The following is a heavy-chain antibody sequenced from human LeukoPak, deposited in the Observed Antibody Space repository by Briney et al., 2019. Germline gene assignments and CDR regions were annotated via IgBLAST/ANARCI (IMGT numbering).Heavy chain of an antibody. CDR3: VGGIGWQPDY. Sequence: PGGSLRLSCAASAGFTFSDYWMNWVRQAPGKGLEWVAIISQDGREKLYVDSEKGRFTISRDNAKSSLYLQINSLRAEDTAVYYCVGGIGWQPDYWGQGTLVTVSS. CDR1: AGFTFSDYW. D-gene: IGHD6-19*01. J-gene: IGHJ4*02. V-gene: IGHV3-7*03. CDR2: ISQDGREK.